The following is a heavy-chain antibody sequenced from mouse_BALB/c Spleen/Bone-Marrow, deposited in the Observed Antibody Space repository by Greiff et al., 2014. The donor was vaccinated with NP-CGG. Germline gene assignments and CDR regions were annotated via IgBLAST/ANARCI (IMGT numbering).Heavy chain of an antibody. V-gene: IGHV2-9*02. CDR3: ARNYGSSYFDY. CDR1: GFSLTSYG. J-gene: IGHJ2*01. D-gene: IGHD1-1*01. CDR2: IWAGGST. Sequence: PFLFAPSQILSLTFPFSGFSLTSYGVNWVRQPPGKGLEWLGVIWAGGSTNYNSALMSRMSIRKDNSKSQVFLKMNSLQTDDTAMYYCARNYGSSYFDYWGQGTTLTVSS.